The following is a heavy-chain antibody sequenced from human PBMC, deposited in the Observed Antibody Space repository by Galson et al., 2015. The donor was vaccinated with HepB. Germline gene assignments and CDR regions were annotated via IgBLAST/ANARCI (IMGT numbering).Heavy chain of an antibody. J-gene: IGHJ6*02. CDR2: ISYDGSNN. Sequence: SLRLSCAASGFTFSSYGMHWVRQAPGKGLEWVAVISYDGSNNYYADSVKGRFTISRDNSKNTLYLQMNSLRDEDTAVYYCAKDFHDLYYYYGMDVWGQGTTVTVSS. CDR1: GFTFSSYG. V-gene: IGHV3-30*18. CDR3: AKDFHDLYYYYGMDV.